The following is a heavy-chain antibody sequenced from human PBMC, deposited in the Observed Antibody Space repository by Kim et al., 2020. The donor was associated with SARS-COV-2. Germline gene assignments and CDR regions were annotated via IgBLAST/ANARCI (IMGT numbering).Heavy chain of an antibody. V-gene: IGHV1-69*13. CDR3: ASSLNAGGGKVPFDY. Sequence: SVKVSCKASGGTFSSYAISWVRQAPGQGLEWMGGIIPIFGTANYAQKFQGRVTITADESTSTAYMELSSLRSEDTAVYYCASSLNAGGGKVPFDYWGQGTLVTVSS. CDR2: IIPIFGTA. J-gene: IGHJ4*02. D-gene: IGHD1-1*01. CDR1: GGTFSSYA.